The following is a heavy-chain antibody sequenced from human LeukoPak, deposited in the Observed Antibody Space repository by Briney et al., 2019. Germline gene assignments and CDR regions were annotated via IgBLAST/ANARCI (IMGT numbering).Heavy chain of an antibody. Sequence: GRPLRLSCAASGFTFSSYGMHWVRQAPGKGLEWVAVIWYDGSNKYYADSVKGRFTISRDNSKNTLYLQMNSLRAEDTAVHYCAFEYSSSSEYFQHWGQGTLVTVSS. CDR2: IWYDGSNK. J-gene: IGHJ1*01. CDR3: AFEYSSSSEYFQH. D-gene: IGHD6-6*01. V-gene: IGHV3-33*01. CDR1: GFTFSSYG.